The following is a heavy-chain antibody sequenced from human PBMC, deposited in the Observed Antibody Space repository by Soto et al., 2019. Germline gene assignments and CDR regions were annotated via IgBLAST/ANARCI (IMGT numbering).Heavy chain of an antibody. CDR2: VSASGLNT. J-gene: IGHJ6*02. V-gene: IGHV3-23*01. CDR1: GFTFSTYA. Sequence: GGSLRLSCASSGFTFSTYAMAWVRQAPGKGLEWVSGVSASGLNTDYADPVKGRFYISRDNSKNTVSLHMNSLRAEDTALYYCARWGGTPVTPGRVYGMDVWGQGTTVTVSS. CDR3: ARWGGTPVTPGRVYGMDV. D-gene: IGHD4-17*01.